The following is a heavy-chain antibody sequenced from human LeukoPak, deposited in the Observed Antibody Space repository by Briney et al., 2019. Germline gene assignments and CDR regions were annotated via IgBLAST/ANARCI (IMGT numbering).Heavy chain of an antibody. CDR3: ASGSGIAVAGYFDY. Sequence: GGSLRLSCAASGFTFSTYTMNWVRQAPGKGLEWVSSISSSSDYIYYADSVKGRFTISRDNSKNTLYLQMNNLRAEDTAVYYCASGSGIAVAGYFDYWGQGTLVTVSS. V-gene: IGHV3-21*01. CDR2: ISSSSDYI. D-gene: IGHD6-19*01. CDR1: GFTFSTYT. J-gene: IGHJ4*02.